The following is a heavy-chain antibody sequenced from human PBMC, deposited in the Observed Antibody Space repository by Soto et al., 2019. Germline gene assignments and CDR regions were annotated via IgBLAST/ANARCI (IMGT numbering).Heavy chain of an antibody. D-gene: IGHD3-22*01. J-gene: IGHJ6*02. V-gene: IGHV3-30*18. CDR3: AKEGRQWLSYYYYGMDF. Sequence: QEQLAESGGGVVQPGNSLRLSCAASGFNFSTYGMHWVRQVPGQGPEWVAVISYDGSKETYADSVKGRFTISRDNSKNTLYLQMNSLRAEDTALYYCAKEGRQWLSYYYYGMDFWGQGTSVTGSS. CDR1: GFNFSTYG. CDR2: ISYDGSKE.